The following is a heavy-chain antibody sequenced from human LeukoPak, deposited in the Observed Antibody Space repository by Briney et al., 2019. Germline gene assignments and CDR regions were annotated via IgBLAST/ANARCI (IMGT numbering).Heavy chain of an antibody. J-gene: IGHJ5*01. D-gene: IGHD2-21*02. Sequence: PGGSLRLSCAASGFTLSSHWMRWVRQAPGKGLEWVANINQDESENYYVDSVKGRFTISRDNAKNSLYLQINSLRGEDTAIYFCAGCNSFEPRWCDCLDSWCQGTLVTVSS. CDR1: GFTLSSHW. V-gene: IGHV3-7*01. CDR2: INQDESEN. CDR3: AGCNSFEPRWCDCLDS.